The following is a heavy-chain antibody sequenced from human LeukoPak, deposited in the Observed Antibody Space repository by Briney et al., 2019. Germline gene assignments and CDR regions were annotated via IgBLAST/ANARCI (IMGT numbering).Heavy chain of an antibody. CDR2: IYNSGST. V-gene: IGHV4-59*01. D-gene: IGHD6-19*01. CDR3: ARHNSGWYPFDY. J-gene: IGHJ4*02. Sequence: SETLSLTCTVSGGSISSYYWSWIRQPPGKGLEWIGYIYNSGSTNYNPSLKSRVTMSVDTSKNQFSLKLSSVTAADTAVYYCARHNSGWYPFDYWGQGTLVTVSS. CDR1: GGSISSYY.